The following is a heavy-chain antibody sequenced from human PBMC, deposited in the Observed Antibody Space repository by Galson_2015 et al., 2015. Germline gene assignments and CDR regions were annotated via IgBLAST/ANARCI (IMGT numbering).Heavy chain of an antibody. D-gene: IGHD3-3*01. CDR1: GFTFTSSA. Sequence: SVKVSCKASGFTFTSSAVQWVRQARGQRLEWIGWIVVGSGNTNYAQKFQERVTITRDMSTSTAYMELSSLRSEDTAVYYCAADHDFWSGYYSRESYYYYMDAWGKGTTVTVSS. CDR2: IVVGSGNT. CDR3: AADHDFWSGYYSRESYYYYMDA. V-gene: IGHV1-58*01. J-gene: IGHJ6*03.